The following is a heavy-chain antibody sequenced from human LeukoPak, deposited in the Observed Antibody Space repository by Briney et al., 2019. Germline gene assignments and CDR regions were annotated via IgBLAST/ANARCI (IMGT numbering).Heavy chain of an antibody. CDR2: IDSDGNIT. Sequence: GGSLRLSCAASGFTFSSYYIHWVRQAPGKGLVWVSRIDSDGNITTYADSVKGRFTISRDNAKNTLYLQMNSLRAEDTAVYYCARISYDSSGYYDYWGQGTRVTVSS. D-gene: IGHD3-22*01. CDR1: GFTFSSYY. V-gene: IGHV3-74*01. J-gene: IGHJ4*02. CDR3: ARISYDSSGYYDY.